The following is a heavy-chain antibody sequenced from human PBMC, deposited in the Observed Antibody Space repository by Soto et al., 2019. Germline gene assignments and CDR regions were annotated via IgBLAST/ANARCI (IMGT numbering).Heavy chain of an antibody. CDR3: AKDCSSTSCLDY. CDR2: ISGSGGST. D-gene: IGHD2-2*01. J-gene: IGHJ4*02. CDR1: GFTFSSYA. V-gene: IGHV3-23*01. Sequence: GGSLRLSCAASGFTFSSYAMSWVRQAPGKGLEWVSAISGSGGSTYYADPVKGRFTISRDNSKNTLYLQMNSLRAEDTAVYYCAKDCSSTSCLDYWGQGTLVTVSS.